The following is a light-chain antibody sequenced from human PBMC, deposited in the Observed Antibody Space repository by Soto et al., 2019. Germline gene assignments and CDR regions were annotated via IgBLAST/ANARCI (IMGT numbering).Light chain of an antibody. CDR2: SNN. CDR3: AAWDDSLNGWV. V-gene: IGLV1-44*01. J-gene: IGLJ3*02. Sequence: QSVLTQPPSASGTPGQRVTISCSGSSSNIGSNTVNWYQQLPGTAPKLLIYSNNQRPSGVPDRFSGSKSGTSASLAISGLQSEDYADYYCAAWDDSLNGWVFGGGTKLTVL. CDR1: SSNIGSNT.